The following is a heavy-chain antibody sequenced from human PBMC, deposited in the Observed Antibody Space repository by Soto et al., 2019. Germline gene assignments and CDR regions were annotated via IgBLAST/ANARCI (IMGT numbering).Heavy chain of an antibody. CDR1: GGSISSSSYY. V-gene: IGHV4-39*01. Sequence: QLQLQESGPGLVKPSETLSLTCTVSGGSISSSSYYWGWIRQPPGKGLEWIGSIYYSGSTYYNPSLKSRVTMSVDRSKNQFALKLGSVTAADTAVYYCATLWFGESPYWGQGTLVTVSS. CDR3: ATLWFGESPY. D-gene: IGHD3-10*01. CDR2: IYYSGST. J-gene: IGHJ4*02.